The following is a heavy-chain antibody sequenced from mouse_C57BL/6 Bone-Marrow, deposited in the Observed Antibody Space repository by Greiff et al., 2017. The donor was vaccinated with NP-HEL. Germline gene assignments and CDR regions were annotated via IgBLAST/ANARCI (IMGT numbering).Heavy chain of an antibody. J-gene: IGHJ1*03. CDR3: AREVYYYGSSPYWYFDV. Sequence: EVQLVESGGGLVQSGRSLRLSCATSGFTFSDFYMEWVRQAPGKGLEWIAASRNKANDYTTEYSASVKGRFIVSRDTSQSILYLQMNALRAEDTAIYYCAREVYYYGSSPYWYFDVWGTGTTVTVSS. V-gene: IGHV7-1*01. CDR2: SRNKANDYTT. D-gene: IGHD1-1*01. CDR1: GFTFSDFY.